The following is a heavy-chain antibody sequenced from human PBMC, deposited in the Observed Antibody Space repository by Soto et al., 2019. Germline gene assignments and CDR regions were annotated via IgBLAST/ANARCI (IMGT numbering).Heavy chain of an antibody. V-gene: IGHV1-18*01. J-gene: IGHJ4*02. D-gene: IGHD5-12*01. CDR2: ISTYNANT. CDR1: GFTFSNYG. CDR3: ARDFGPGYTGYSDY. Sequence: QVQLVQSGAEVKKPGASVKVSCKASGFTFSNYGINWVRQAPGQGLEWMGWISTYNANTNFAQKFQGRVTMTTDTSTSTAYMELRSLRSDDTAVYYCARDFGPGYTGYSDYWGQGTLVTVSS.